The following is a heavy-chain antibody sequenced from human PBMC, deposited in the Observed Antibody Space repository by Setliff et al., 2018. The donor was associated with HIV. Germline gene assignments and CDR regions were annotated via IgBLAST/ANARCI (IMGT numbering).Heavy chain of an antibody. CDR2: IKNKGDGGTT. J-gene: IGHJ4*02. D-gene: IGHD2-15*01. CDR3: ARGEVVGDGSVDY. Sequence: PGGSLRLSCAASGFTFNNAWMTWVRQAPGKGLEWVGRIKNKGDGGTTDYAAPVKGRFTISRDDSKNTLYLQMNSLRAEDTAVYYCARGEVVGDGSVDYWGQGTLVTVSS. CDR1: GFTFNNAW. V-gene: IGHV3-15*01.